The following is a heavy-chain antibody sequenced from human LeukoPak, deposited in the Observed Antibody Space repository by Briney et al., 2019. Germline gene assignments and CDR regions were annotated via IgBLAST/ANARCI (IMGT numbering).Heavy chain of an antibody. CDR3: ARHAYYSSSFKPYYYGMDV. J-gene: IGHJ6*02. Sequence: SETLSLTCTVSGGSISSGDYYWGWIRQPPGTGLEWIASIYYSGSTHYNPSLKSRVTISVDTSTNQFSLKLTSVTAADTAVFYCARHAYYSSSFKPYYYGMDVWGQGTTVTVSS. V-gene: IGHV4-39*01. CDR2: IYYSGST. CDR1: GGSISSGDYY. D-gene: IGHD6-13*01.